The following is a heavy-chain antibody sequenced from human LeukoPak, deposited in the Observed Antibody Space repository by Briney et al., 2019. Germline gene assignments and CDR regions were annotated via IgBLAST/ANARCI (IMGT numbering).Heavy chain of an antibody. D-gene: IGHD1-26*01. V-gene: IGHV3-23*01. CDR3: AKKGGGRYFDY. Sequence: GGSLRLSCAASGFTFSSYAMSWVRQAPGKGLEWVSAISGDVRSTFYADSVKGRFTISRDNSKNTLYLQMNSLRAEDTAVFYCAKKGGGRYFDYWGQGTLVTVPS. J-gene: IGHJ4*02. CDR2: ISGDVRST. CDR1: GFTFSSYA.